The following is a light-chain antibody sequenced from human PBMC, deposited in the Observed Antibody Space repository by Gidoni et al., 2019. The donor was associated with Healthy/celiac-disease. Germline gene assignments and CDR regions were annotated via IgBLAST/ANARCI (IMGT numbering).Light chain of an antibody. V-gene: IGKV3-15*01. CDR1: QSVSSN. CDR2: GAS. CDR3: QQYNNWPLMCS. J-gene: IGKJ2*04. Sequence: EIVMTQSPATLSVSPGERATLSCRASQSVSSNLAWYQQKPSQAPRLLIYGASTRATGIPARFSGSGSGTEFNLTISSLKSEDFAVYYCQQYNNWPLMCSFGQGTKLEIK.